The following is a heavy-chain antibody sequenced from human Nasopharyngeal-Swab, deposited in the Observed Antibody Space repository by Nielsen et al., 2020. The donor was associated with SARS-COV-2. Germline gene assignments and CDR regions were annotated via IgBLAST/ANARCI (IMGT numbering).Heavy chain of an antibody. CDR3: AKSRYCSSTSCYSYFYYYYMDV. D-gene: IGHD2-2*01. J-gene: IGHJ6*03. Sequence: PGKGMEWVEVISYDGSNKYYADSLKGRCTISGDNSKNTLYLQMNSLRAEDTAVYYWAKSRYCSSTSCYSYFYYYYMDVWGKGTTVTVSS. CDR2: ISYDGSNK. V-gene: IGHV3-30*18.